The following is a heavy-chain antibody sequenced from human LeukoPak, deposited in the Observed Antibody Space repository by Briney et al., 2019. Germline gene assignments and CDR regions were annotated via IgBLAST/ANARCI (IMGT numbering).Heavy chain of an antibody. CDR1: GYTFTSYD. CDR2: INPSSGNT. Sequence: ASVKVSCKASGYTFTSYDINWVRQATGQGLEWMGWINPSSGNTGYAQKFQGRVTMTRNTSISTAYMELSSLRSEDTAVYYCARGFRRVSCSSTSCYSTYPFYWGQGTLVTVSS. V-gene: IGHV1-8*01. CDR3: ARGFRRVSCSSTSCYSTYPFY. D-gene: IGHD2-2*01. J-gene: IGHJ4*02.